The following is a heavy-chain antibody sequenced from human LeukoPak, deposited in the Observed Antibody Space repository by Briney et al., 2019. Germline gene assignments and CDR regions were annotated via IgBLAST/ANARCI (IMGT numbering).Heavy chain of an antibody. D-gene: IGHD5-12*01. J-gene: IGHJ4*02. CDR2: IIPLLGIA. V-gene: IGHV1-69*04. Sequence: ASVKVSCKASGGIFSSYTISWVRQAPGQGLEWMGRIIPLLGIANYAQKFQGRVTIIADKSTSTAYMELSSLRSEDTAVYYCARDDADSAYADGDYWGQGTLVTVSS. CDR1: GGIFSSYT. CDR3: ARDDADSAYADGDY.